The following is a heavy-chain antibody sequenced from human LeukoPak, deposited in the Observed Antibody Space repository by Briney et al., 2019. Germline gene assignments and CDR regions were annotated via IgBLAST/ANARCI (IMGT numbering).Heavy chain of an antibody. J-gene: IGHJ4*02. CDR1: GYSVSSGYY. CDR2: MYHSGTT. Sequence: SETLSLTCSVSGYSVSSGYYWGWIRQSPGKGLEWIGSMYHSGTTYYNPSLKSRVTLSVDTPKNQFSLKLNSVTAADTAVYYCARNSCPSGSCYENRGYFDYWGQGTLVTVSS. D-gene: IGHD2-15*01. CDR3: ARNSCPSGSCYENRGYFDY. V-gene: IGHV4-38-2*02.